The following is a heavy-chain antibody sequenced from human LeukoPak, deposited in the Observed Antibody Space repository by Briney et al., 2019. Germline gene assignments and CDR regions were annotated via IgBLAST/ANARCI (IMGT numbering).Heavy chain of an antibody. J-gene: IGHJ4*02. CDR3: ARDPTY. V-gene: IGHV4-59*01. Sequence: SETLSLTCTVSGDSINSYYWTWIRQAPGKGLEWIGYIYYTGSTNYGPSLKSRVSISIDPSKNQFSLKLTSVTAADTAVYYCARDPTYWGQGILVTVSS. CDR2: IYYTGST. CDR1: GDSINSYY.